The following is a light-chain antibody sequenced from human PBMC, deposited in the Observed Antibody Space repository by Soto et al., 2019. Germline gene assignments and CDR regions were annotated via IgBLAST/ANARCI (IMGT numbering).Light chain of an antibody. J-gene: IGKJ1*01. V-gene: IGKV3-15*01. Sequence: EIVMTQSPATLSVSPGERATLSCRASQSVSNNLAWYQQKPGQAPRLLIYAASTRATGIPARFSGSGSGTEFTLAISSLQSEDFADDYCHQYDNSPRTFGQGTNVDI. CDR3: HQYDNSPRT. CDR2: AAS. CDR1: QSVSNN.